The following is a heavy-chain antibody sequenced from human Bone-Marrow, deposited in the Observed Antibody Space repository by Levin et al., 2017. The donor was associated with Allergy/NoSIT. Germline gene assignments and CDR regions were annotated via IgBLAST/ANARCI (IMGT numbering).Heavy chain of an antibody. Sequence: GGSLRLSCAASGFTVSNNYMKWVRQAPGKGLEWVSLIYSGGNTYYADSVKGRFTISRDNSKNTLYLQLNSLRAEDTAVYYCAAQTPGIGHSWGQGTLVTVSS. V-gene: IGHV3-53*01. CDR3: AAQTPGIGHS. CDR2: IYSGGNT. D-gene: IGHD6-13*01. J-gene: IGHJ4*02. CDR1: GFTVSNNY.